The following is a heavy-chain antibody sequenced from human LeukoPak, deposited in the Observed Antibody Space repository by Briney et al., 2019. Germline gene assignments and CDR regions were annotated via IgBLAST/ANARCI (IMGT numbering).Heavy chain of an antibody. V-gene: IGHV3-30*02. D-gene: IGHD1-26*01. Sequence: GGSLRLSCAASGFTFNSYGIHWVRQAPGKGLEWVAFIRFDGSNNYYADSVKGRFTISRDNSKNTLYLQMNSLRAEDTAVYYCAREREPLVGTNHFDYWGQGTLVTVSS. J-gene: IGHJ4*02. CDR2: IRFDGSNN. CDR3: AREREPLVGTNHFDY. CDR1: GFTFNSYG.